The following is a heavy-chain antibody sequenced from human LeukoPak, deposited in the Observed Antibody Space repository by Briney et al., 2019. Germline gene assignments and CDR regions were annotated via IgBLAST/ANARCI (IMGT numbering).Heavy chain of an antibody. D-gene: IGHD3-10*01. Sequence: PGGSLRLSCAASGFTFSSYGMHWVRQAPGKGLEWVAVISYDGSNKYYADSVKGRLTISRDNSKNTLHLQMNSLRAEGTAVYYCAKDRELLTDYYYYGMDVWGQGTTVTVSS. V-gene: IGHV3-30*18. CDR3: AKDRELLTDYYYYGMDV. CDR2: ISYDGSNK. CDR1: GFTFSSYG. J-gene: IGHJ6*02.